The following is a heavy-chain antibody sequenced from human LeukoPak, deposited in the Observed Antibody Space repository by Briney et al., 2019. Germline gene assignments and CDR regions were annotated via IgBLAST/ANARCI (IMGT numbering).Heavy chain of an antibody. CDR2: IYYSGST. D-gene: IGHD6-13*01. V-gene: IGHV4-59*08. Sequence: PSETLSLTCTVSGGSISSYYWSWLRQPPGKGLEWIGYIYYSGSTNYNPSLKSRVTISVDTSKNQFSLKLSSVTAADTAVYYCARRVVSSNWEYDYWGQGTLVTVSS. J-gene: IGHJ4*02. CDR3: ARRVVSSNWEYDY. CDR1: GGSISSYY.